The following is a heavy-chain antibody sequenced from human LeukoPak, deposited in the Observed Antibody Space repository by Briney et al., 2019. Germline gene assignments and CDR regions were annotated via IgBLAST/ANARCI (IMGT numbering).Heavy chain of an antibody. CDR1: GFTYSHLW. J-gene: IGHJ4*02. D-gene: IGHD4-17*01. CDR2: IKQDGSEK. Sequence: PGGSLRLSCAASGFTYSHLWVSWVRQAPGKGLEWVANIKQDGSEKYYVDSVKGRFTISRDNAERSLYLQMNSLRAEDTAVYYCARGFASGDYGADWGQGTLVTVSS. CDR3: ARGFASGDYGAD. V-gene: IGHV3-7*01.